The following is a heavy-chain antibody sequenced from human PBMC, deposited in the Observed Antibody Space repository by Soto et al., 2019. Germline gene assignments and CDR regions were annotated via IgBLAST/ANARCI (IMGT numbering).Heavy chain of an antibody. D-gene: IGHD2-2*03. CDR1: GGSVSSSSYS. V-gene: IGHV4-39*01. CDR3: ARLNGYCISTNCHGYYGMDV. Sequence: SETLSLTCPVSGGSVSSSSYSWGWIRQSPGKGLEWIGTIYSSENTYYNPSLLSRVTISVDTSKNEFSLRRSSVTAADTAVYYCARLNGYCISTNCHGYYGMDVWGQGTTVNVSS. J-gene: IGHJ6*02. CDR2: IYSSENT.